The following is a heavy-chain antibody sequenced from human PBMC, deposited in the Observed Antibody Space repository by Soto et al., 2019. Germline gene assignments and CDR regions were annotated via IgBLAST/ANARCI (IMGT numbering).Heavy chain of an antibody. J-gene: IGHJ4*02. CDR1: GFTLSSYS. CDR3: AREGSYYSFDY. V-gene: IGHV3-21*01. CDR2: ISSSSSYI. D-gene: IGHD1-26*01. Sequence: EVQLVESGGGLVKPGGSLRVSCAASGFTLSSYSMNWVRQAPGKGLEWVSSISSSSSYIYYADSVKGRFTISRDNAKNSLYLQRNSLRAEDTAVYYCAREGSYYSFDYWGQGTLVTVSS.